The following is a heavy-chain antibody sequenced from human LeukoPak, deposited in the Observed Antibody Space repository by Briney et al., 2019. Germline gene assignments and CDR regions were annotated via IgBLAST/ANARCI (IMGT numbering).Heavy chain of an antibody. V-gene: IGHV4-34*01. Sequence: SETLSLTCAVYGGSFSGYYWSWIRQPPGKGLEWIGEINHSGSTNYNPSLKSRVTISVDTSKNQFSLKLSSVTAADTAVYYCARTNIARGYGKTYYYYGMDVWGKGTTVTVSS. CDR1: GGSFSGYY. CDR2: INHSGST. J-gene: IGHJ6*04. CDR3: ARTNIARGYGKTYYYYGMDV. D-gene: IGHD3-10*01.